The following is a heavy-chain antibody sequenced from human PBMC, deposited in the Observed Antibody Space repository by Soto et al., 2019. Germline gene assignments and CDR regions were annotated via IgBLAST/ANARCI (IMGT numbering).Heavy chain of an antibody. V-gene: IGHV3-23*01. Sequence: GGSLILSCSASGFPFSLYSMSCVRQAPGKGLEWVSGFRTSGDGGTTYYADSVKGRFTISRDNSKNTLFLQMNSLRAEDTAIYYCAKKVNSGSGSQYFDYWGQGTLVTVSA. J-gene: IGHJ4*02. CDR1: GFPFSLYS. CDR2: FRTSGDGGTT. D-gene: IGHD3-10*01. CDR3: AKKVNSGSGSQYFDY.